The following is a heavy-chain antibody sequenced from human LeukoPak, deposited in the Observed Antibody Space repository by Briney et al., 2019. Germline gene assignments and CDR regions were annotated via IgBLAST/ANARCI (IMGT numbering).Heavy chain of an antibody. D-gene: IGHD3-3*01. CDR3: AREQADSYYDFWSGYYTAVPDAFDI. V-gene: IGHV3-21*04. Sequence: GGSLRLSCAASGFTFSSYSMNWVRQAPGKGLEWVSSISSSSSYIYYADSVKGRFTISRDNAKNSLYLQMNSLRAEDTAVYYCAREQADSYYDFWSGYYTAVPDAFDIWGQGTMVTVSS. CDR2: ISSSSSYI. CDR1: GFTFSSYS. J-gene: IGHJ3*02.